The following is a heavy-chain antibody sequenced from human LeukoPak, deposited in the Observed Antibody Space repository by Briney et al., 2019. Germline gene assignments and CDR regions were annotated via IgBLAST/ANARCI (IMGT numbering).Heavy chain of an antibody. CDR3: ARDPARVSSSTDTTDNYYYMDV. Sequence: GASVKVSCKASGYTFTSYGISWVRQAPGQGLEWMGWISAYNGNTNYAQKLQGRVTMTTDTSTSTAYMELSRLRSDDTAVYYCARDPARVSSSTDTTDNYYYMDVWGKGTTVTVSS. V-gene: IGHV1-18*01. CDR2: ISAYNGNT. CDR1: GYTFTSYG. J-gene: IGHJ6*03. D-gene: IGHD6-6*01.